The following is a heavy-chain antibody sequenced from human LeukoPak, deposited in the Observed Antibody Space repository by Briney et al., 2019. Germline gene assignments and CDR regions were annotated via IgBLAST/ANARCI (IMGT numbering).Heavy chain of an antibody. Sequence: SETLSLTCTVSGGSISSSSYYWGWIRQPPGKGLEWVGSIYYSGSTYYNPSLKSRVTISVDTSKNQFSLKLSSVTAADTAVYYCARGGIISSWPRETSRPFDYWGQGTLVTVSS. CDR3: ARGGIISSWPRETSRPFDY. V-gene: IGHV4-39*01. CDR1: GGSISSSSYY. D-gene: IGHD6-13*01. CDR2: IYYSGST. J-gene: IGHJ4*02.